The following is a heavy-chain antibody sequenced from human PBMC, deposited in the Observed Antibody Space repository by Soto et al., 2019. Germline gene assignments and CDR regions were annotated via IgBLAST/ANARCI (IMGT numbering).Heavy chain of an antibody. CDR2: ISGSGGST. D-gene: IGHD4-17*01. J-gene: IGHJ4*02. V-gene: IGHV3-23*01. Sequence: GGSLRLSCAASGFTFSSYAMSWVRQAPGKGLEWDSAISGSGGSTYYADSVKGRFTISRDNSKNTLYLQMNSLRAEDTAVYYCAKGPDIFYYGDYAPFDYWGQGTLVTVSS. CDR3: AKGPDIFYYGDYAPFDY. CDR1: GFTFSSYA.